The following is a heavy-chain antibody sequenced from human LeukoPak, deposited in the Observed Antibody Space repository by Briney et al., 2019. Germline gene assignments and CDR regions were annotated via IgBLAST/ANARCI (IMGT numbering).Heavy chain of an antibody. CDR3: ALTRGSGWFYY. CDR2: INSDGSST. J-gene: IGHJ4*02. CDR1: GITFSNYW. Sequence: SGGSLRLSCAGSGITFSNYWMHWVRQAPGKGLVWVSRINSDGSSTNYADSVKGRFTISRDNAKNTLYLQMNSLRAEDTAVYYCALTRGSGWFYYWGQGTLVTVSS. D-gene: IGHD6-19*01. V-gene: IGHV3-74*01.